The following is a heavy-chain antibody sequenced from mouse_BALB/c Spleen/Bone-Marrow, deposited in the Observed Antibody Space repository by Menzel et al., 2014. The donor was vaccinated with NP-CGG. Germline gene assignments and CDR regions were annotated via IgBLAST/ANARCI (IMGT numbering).Heavy chain of an antibody. Sequence: VQGVESGTELAKPGASVKMSCKASGYTFTTHWMHLVKQRPGQGLEWIGYINPSTGYTDYNQKFKDKATLTADKSSSTAYMQLISLTSEDSAVYYCVRSDYWGQGTTLTVSS. V-gene: IGHV1-7*01. CDR2: INPSTGYT. J-gene: IGHJ2*01. CDR1: GYTFTTHW. CDR3: VRSDY.